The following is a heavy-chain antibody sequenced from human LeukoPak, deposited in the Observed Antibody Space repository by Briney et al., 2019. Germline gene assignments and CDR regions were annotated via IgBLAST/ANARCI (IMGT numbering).Heavy chain of an antibody. D-gene: IGHD4-17*01. CDR3: ARGGTTVTPGLLWFDP. J-gene: IGHJ5*02. Sequence: SETLSPTCTVSGGSFSSYYWSWIRQPPGKGLEWIGYIHHTGITNYNPSLRSRVTISVDTSKNQFSLKLSSVTAADTAVYYCARGGTTVTPGLLWFDPWGQGTLVTVSS. CDR1: GGSFSSYY. V-gene: IGHV4-59*01. CDR2: IHHTGIT.